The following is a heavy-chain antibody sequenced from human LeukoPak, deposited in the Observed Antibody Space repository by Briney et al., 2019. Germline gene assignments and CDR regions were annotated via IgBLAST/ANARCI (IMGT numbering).Heavy chain of an antibody. CDR1: GGSLSGYY. J-gene: IGHJ4*02. Sequence: PSEALSLTCAVYGGSLSGYYWSWIRQPPGKGLGCSGEINHSGSAPYNPSLKSQVNISVDTYKNQFSLNLNAVTAADTAVYYCARVQAEVGPGHWGQGTLVTVPS. CDR2: INHSGSA. V-gene: IGHV4-34*01. CDR3: ARVQAEVGPGH. D-gene: IGHD1-26*01.